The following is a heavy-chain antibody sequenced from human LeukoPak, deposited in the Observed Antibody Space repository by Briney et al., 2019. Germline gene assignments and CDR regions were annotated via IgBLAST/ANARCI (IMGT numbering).Heavy chain of an antibody. CDR1: GLSFGFYA. CDR3: ARDLNGDYAFDY. Sequence: GGSLRLSCAASGLSFGFYAMNWVRQAPGKGLEWVSSISSSSSYIYYADSVKGRFTISRDNAKNSLYLQMNSLRAEDTAVYYCARDLNGDYAFDYWGQGTLVTVSS. J-gene: IGHJ4*02. D-gene: IGHD4-17*01. CDR2: ISSSSSYI. V-gene: IGHV3-21*01.